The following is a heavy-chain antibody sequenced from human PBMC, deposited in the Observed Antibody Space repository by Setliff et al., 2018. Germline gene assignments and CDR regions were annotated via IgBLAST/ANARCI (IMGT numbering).Heavy chain of an antibody. D-gene: IGHD3-10*01. J-gene: IGHJ6*03. CDR3: ARHKSNGSGSYPSLYMDV. V-gene: IGHV4-39*01. Sequence: PSETLSLTCRASGGPISSGNYYWGLIRQPPGKGLEWVATIYYSGSTYSNPSLKSRLIISVDAPDNQFSVKLSSVTAADTAVYYCARHKSNGSGSYPSLYMDVWGKGIMVTVSS. CDR2: IYYSGST. CDR1: GGPISSGNYY.